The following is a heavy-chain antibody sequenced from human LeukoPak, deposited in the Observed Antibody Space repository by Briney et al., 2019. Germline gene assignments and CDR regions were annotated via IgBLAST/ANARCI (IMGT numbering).Heavy chain of an antibody. V-gene: IGHV1-18*01. CDR3: ARDKKAITSKVWFDP. D-gene: IGHD3-10*01. CDR1: GYTFTSYD. Sequence: ASVKVSCKASGYTFTSYDISWVLQAPGQGLEWMGWISAYNGNTNYAQKLQGRVTMTTDTSTSTAYMELRSLRSDDTAVYYCARDKKAITSKVWFDPWGQGTLVTVSS. CDR2: ISAYNGNT. J-gene: IGHJ5*02.